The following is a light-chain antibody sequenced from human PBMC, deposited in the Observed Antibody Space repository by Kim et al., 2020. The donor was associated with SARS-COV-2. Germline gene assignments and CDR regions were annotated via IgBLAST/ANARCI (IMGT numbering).Light chain of an antibody. CDR1: QRISSY. CDR3: QQSYNTPT. J-gene: IGKJ1*01. CDR2: RTS. Sequence: DIQMTQSPSSLSASVGDKVTITCRANQRISSYLNWYQQQPGKAPSLLIYRTSNLHSGVPSRFSGSGSGTDFTLTISGLQPEEFAIYYCQQSYNTPTLGQGTKGDIK. V-gene: IGKV1-39*01.